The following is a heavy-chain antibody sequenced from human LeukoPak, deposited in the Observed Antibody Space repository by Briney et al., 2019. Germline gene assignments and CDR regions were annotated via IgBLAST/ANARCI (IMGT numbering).Heavy chain of an antibody. CDR1: GYTFTSYY. CDR2: INPSGGST. J-gene: IGHJ3*02. D-gene: IGHD3-22*01. CDR3: ARARLWAYYYDSSGHDAFDI. V-gene: IGHV1-46*01. Sequence: ASVKVSCKASGYTFTSYYMHWVRQAPGQGLEWMGIINPSGGSTSYAQKFQGRVTMTRDMSTSTVYMELSSLRSEDTAVYYCARARLWAYYYDSSGHDAFDIWGQGTMVTVSS.